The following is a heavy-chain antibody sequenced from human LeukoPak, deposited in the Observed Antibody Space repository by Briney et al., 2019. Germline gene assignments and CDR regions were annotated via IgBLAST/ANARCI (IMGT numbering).Heavy chain of an antibody. J-gene: IGHJ6*03. CDR3: ARALGYCSSTSCQNYYYYMDV. CDR2: INHSGST. Sequence: SETLSLTCAVYGGSFSGYYWSWIRQPPGKGLEWIGEINHSGSTNYNPSLKSRVTISVDTSKNQFSLKLSSVTAADTAVYYCARALGYCSSTSCQNYYYYMDVCGKGTTVTVSS. V-gene: IGHV4-34*01. D-gene: IGHD2-2*01. CDR1: GGSFSGYY.